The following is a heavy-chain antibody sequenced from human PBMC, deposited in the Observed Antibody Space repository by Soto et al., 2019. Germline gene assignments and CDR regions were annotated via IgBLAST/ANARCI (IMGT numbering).Heavy chain of an antibody. CDR3: AREQRAYWDQNSSGRNGAIDI. CDR1: GYTFTSYG. D-gene: IGHD6-19*01. J-gene: IGHJ3*02. CDR2: ISTYNGNT. V-gene: IGHV1-18*01. Sequence: QLQMVQSGAEVKKPGASVKVSCKASGYTFTSYGVTWVRQAPGQGLEWMGWISTYNGNTNYAQTLQGTVTMTTETSTTTAYMELRSLRSDDTAVYYCAREQRAYWDQNSSGRNGAIDIWGQGTKVTVSS.